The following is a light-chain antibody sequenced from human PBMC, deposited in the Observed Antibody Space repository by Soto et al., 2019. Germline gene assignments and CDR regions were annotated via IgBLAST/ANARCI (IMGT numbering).Light chain of an antibody. J-gene: IGLJ1*01. CDR1: SSNVGAGYD. CDR3: RSYDRSLCRLV. Sequence: QSVLTQPPSVSGAPGQRVTISCTGSSSNVGAGYDVHWYQQLPGTAPKLLIYGNSNRPSGVPDRFSGSKSGTSASLAITGLQAEDEADYYCRSYDRSLCRLVFGTGTKLTVL. V-gene: IGLV1-40*01. CDR2: GNS.